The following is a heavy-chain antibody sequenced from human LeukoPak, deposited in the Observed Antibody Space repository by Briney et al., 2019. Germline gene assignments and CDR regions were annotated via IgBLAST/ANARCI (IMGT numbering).Heavy chain of an antibody. D-gene: IGHD2-21*02. CDR3: ARDFSGDPDAFDI. J-gene: IGHJ3*02. V-gene: IGHV4-59*12. CDR1: GGSISSYY. CDR2: IYYSGST. Sequence: KASETLSLTCTVSGGSISSYYWSWIRQPPGKGLEWIGHIYYSGSTNYNPSLKSRVTISVDTSKNQFSLKLSSVTAADTAVYYCARDFSGDPDAFDIWGQGTMVTVSS.